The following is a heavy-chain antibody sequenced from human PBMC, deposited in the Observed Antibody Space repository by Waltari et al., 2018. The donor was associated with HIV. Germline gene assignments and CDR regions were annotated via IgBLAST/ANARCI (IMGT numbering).Heavy chain of an antibody. V-gene: IGHV4-61*02. CDR1: GDSIMQGGYC. CDR3: ATSKVLSGNYFYGLDV. CDR2: VYGGGNT. D-gene: IGHD3-3*01. J-gene: IGHJ6*02. Sequence: QVQLQESGPGLAKPSQTLSLTCSVFGDSIMQGGYCHSWLRLSAERGMEWIGRVYGGGNTYYNPSLRSRVTISIDTAKNQHSLNLTSVTAADSAVYFCATSKVLSGNYFYGLDVWGQGTTVIVSS.